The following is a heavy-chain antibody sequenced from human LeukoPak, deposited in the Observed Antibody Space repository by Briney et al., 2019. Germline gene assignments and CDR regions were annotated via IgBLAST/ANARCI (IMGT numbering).Heavy chain of an antibody. J-gene: IGHJ4*02. CDR3: VRDGWFDY. D-gene: IGHD6-19*01. V-gene: IGHV3-21*01. CDR1: GFTFSTYD. Sequence: KPGGSLRLSCAASGFTFSTYDMNWVRLAPGKGLEWVPSIGRGTTYIYHGDSVKGRFAISRDDARNSVYLQMNSLRAEDTALYYCVRDGWFDYWGQGILVTVSS. CDR2: IGRGTTYI.